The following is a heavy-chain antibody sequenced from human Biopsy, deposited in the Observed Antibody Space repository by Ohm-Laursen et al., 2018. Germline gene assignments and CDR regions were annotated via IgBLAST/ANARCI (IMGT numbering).Heavy chain of an antibody. Sequence: ATVKISCKSSGYNFGNYYINWVRKVPGQGLEWLGVINPVAEATMYTQKFQDRITMTRDTSANTVYMDLTSLTSEDTAVYYCARESPLRLGVCGAIRCFKEVFGMDVWGQGTTVIVSS. CDR1: GYNFGNYY. D-gene: IGHD2-21*01. J-gene: IGHJ6*02. CDR3: ARESPLRLGVCGAIRCFKEVFGMDV. V-gene: IGHV1-46*01. CDR2: INPVAEAT.